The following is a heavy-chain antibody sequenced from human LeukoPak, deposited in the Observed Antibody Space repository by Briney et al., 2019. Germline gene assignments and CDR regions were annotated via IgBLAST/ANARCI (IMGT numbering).Heavy chain of an antibody. CDR1: GYSFTSYW. CDR2: IYPGDSDT. CDR3: ARLWEWLDLDYYYYYYMDV. Sequence: GESLKISCQGSGYSFTSYWIGWVRQIPGKGLEWMGIIYPGDSDTRYSPSFQGQVTISADKSISTAYLQWSSLKASDTAMYYCARLWEWLDLDYYYYYYMDVWGKGTTVTVSS. V-gene: IGHV5-51*01. J-gene: IGHJ6*03. D-gene: IGHD3-3*01.